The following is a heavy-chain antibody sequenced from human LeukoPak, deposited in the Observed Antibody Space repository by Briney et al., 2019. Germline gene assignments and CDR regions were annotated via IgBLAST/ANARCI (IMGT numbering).Heavy chain of an antibody. J-gene: IGHJ4*02. CDR3: AQSHYASSSWYREPYYFDY. V-gene: IGHV4-59*12. CDR1: GDSISYFY. Sequence: SETLSLTCTVSGDSISYFYWGWIRQPPGEGLEWIGYIFYSGSTNYNPSLKSRVTISVDTSKNQFSLQLNSVTPEDTAVYYCAQSHYASSSWYREPYYFDYWGQGTLVTVSS. D-gene: IGHD6-13*01. CDR2: IFYSGST.